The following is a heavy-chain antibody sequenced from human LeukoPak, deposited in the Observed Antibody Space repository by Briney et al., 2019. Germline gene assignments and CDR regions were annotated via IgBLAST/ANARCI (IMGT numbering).Heavy chain of an antibody. V-gene: IGHV1-8*01. D-gene: IGHD6-6*01. CDR3: ARLKQLVYYYYGMDV. CDR1: GYTLTSYD. Sequence: ASVKVSCKASGYTLTSYDINWVRQATGQGLEWMGWMNPNSGNTGYAQKFQGRVTMTRNTSISTAYMELSSLRSEDTAVYYCARLKQLVYYYYGMDVWGQGTTVTVSS. CDR2: MNPNSGNT. J-gene: IGHJ6*02.